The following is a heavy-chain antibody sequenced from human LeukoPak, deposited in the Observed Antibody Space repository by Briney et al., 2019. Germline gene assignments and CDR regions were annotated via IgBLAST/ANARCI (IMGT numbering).Heavy chain of an antibody. J-gene: IGHJ3*02. V-gene: IGHV3-21*01. D-gene: IGHD2-15*01. Sequence: GGSLRLSCAASGFTFSSYAMSWVRQAPGKGLEWVSSISSSSSYIYYADSVKGRFTISRDNAKNSLYLQMNSLRAEDTAVYYCASGYCSGGSCYSVGNAFDIWGQGTMVTVSS. CDR1: GFTFSSYA. CDR3: ASGYCSGGSCYSVGNAFDI. CDR2: ISSSSSYI.